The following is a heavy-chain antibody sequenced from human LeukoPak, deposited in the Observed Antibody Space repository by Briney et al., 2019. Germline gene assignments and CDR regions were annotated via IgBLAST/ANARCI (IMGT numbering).Heavy chain of an antibody. D-gene: IGHD3-10*01. V-gene: IGHV4-39*01. CDR1: GGSISSSSYY. CDR3: ATYIMVRGVPGAFDI. Sequence: PSETLSLTCTVSGGSISSSSYYWGWIRQPPGKGLEWIGSIYYSGSPYYNPSLKSRVTISVDTSKNQFSLKLSSVTAADTAVYYCATYIMVRGVPGAFDIWGQGTMVTVSS. J-gene: IGHJ3*02. CDR2: IYYSGSP.